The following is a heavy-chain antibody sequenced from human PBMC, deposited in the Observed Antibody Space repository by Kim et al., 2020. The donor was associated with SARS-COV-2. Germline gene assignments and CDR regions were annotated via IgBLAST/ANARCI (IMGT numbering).Heavy chain of an antibody. Sequence: GGSLRLSCAASGFTFSSYGMHWVRQAPGKGLEWVAVISYDGSNKYYADSVKGRFTISRDNSKNTLYLQMNSLRAEDTAVYYCAKDAKYYDFWSGYFPNPAVAYYYYYGMDVWGQGTTVTVSS. D-gene: IGHD3-3*01. J-gene: IGHJ6*02. CDR2: ISYDGSNK. CDR3: AKDAKYYDFWSGYFPNPAVAYYYYYGMDV. V-gene: IGHV3-30*18. CDR1: GFTFSSYG.